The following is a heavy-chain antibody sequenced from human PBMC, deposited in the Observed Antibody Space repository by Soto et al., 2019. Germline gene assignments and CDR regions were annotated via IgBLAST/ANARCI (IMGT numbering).Heavy chain of an antibody. V-gene: IGHV4-59*12. CDR2: IYYSGST. Sequence: PSETLSLTCTVSGGAISSYYGSWIRQPPGKGLEWIGYIYYSGSTNYNPSLKSRVTISVDTSKNQFSLKLSSVTAADTAVYYCARGKNWFDPWGQGTLVTVSS. CDR3: ARGKNWFDP. J-gene: IGHJ5*02. CDR1: GGAISSYY.